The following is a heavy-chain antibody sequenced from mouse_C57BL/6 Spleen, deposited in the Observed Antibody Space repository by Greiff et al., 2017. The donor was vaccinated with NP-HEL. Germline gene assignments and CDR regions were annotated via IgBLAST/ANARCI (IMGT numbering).Heavy chain of an antibody. J-gene: IGHJ2*01. V-gene: IGHV5-9-1*02. CDR1: GFTFSSYA. CDR2: ISSGGDYI. CDR3: KRSTMITTSGVFDY. Sequence: EVQGVESGEGLVKPGGSLKLSCAASGFTFSSYAMSWVRQTPEKRLEWVAYISSGGDYIYYADTVKGRFTISRDNARNTLYLQMSSLKAEDTAMYYCKRSTMITTSGVFDYWGQGTTLTVSS. D-gene: IGHD2-4*01.